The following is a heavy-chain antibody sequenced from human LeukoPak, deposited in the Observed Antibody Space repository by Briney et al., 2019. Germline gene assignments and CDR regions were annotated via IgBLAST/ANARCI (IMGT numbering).Heavy chain of an antibody. CDR3: ARDHYYDSSGYTFRH. CDR1: GGSINSYY. Sequence: PSETLSLTCTVSGGSINSYYWSWIRQPPGKGLEWIGYIYYRGSTNYNPSLKSRVTISVDTSKNQFSLKLSSVTAADTAVYYCARDHYYDSSGYTFRHWGQGTLVTVSS. J-gene: IGHJ1*01. CDR2: IYYRGST. V-gene: IGHV4-59*01. D-gene: IGHD3-22*01.